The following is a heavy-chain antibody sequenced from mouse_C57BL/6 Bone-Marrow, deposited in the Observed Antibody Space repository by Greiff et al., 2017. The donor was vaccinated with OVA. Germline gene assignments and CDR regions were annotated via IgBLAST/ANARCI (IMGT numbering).Heavy chain of an antibody. CDR2: IYPRSGNT. J-gene: IGHJ2*01. Sequence: VQLQQSGAELARPGASVKLSCKASGYTFTSYGISWVKQRPGQGLEWIGEIYPRSGNTYSNEKFKGKATLTADKSSSTAYMELRSLTSEDAAVYYCGRRDYYGSSPDYWGQGTTLTVSS. D-gene: IGHD1-1*01. CDR1: GYTFTSYG. V-gene: IGHV1-81*01. CDR3: GRRDYYGSSPDY.